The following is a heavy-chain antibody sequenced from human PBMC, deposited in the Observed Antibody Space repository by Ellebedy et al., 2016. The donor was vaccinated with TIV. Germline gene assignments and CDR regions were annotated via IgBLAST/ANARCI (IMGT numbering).Heavy chain of an antibody. CDR3: ATSDAFDI. D-gene: IGHD6-6*01. J-gene: IGHJ3*02. CDR2: ITSSSSTI. CDR1: GFTFSSYS. Sequence: GGSLRLSCAVSGFTFSSYSMNWVRQAPGRGLEWVSYITSSSSTIHYADSVKGRFAISRDNAKNSLYLQMNSLRDEDTAVYYCATSDAFDIWGQGTVVTVSS. V-gene: IGHV3-48*02.